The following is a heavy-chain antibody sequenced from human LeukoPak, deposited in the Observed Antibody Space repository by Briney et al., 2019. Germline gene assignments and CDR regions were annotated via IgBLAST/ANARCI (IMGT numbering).Heavy chain of an antibody. CDR1: GYTFTSYG. CDR2: INPNSGGT. J-gene: IGHJ4*02. D-gene: IGHD4/OR15-4a*01. V-gene: IGHV1-2*02. Sequence: ASVKVSCKASGYTFTSYGISRVRQAPGQGLEWMGWINPNSGGTNYAQKFQGRVTMTRDTSISTAYMELSRLRSDDTAVYYCARDLAQYGGYFDYWGQGTLVTVSS. CDR3: ARDLAQYGGYFDY.